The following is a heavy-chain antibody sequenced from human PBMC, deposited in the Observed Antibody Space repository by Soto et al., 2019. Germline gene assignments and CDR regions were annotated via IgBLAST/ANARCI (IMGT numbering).Heavy chain of an antibody. CDR3: ARVQRVSAGPAYYYGMDV. CDR1: GFTFSSYD. Sequence: PGGSLRLSCAASGFTFSSYDMHLVRQATGKGLEWGSSIGTAGDTYYPGSVKGRFTISRENAKNSLYLQMNSLRAGDTAVYYCARVQRVSAGPAYYYGMDVWGQGTTVTVSS. J-gene: IGHJ6*02. V-gene: IGHV3-13*01. CDR2: IGTAGDT. D-gene: IGHD6-13*01.